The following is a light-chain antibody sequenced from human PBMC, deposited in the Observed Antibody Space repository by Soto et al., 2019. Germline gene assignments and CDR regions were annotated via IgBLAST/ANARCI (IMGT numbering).Light chain of an antibody. Sequence: QSAPTQPPSASGSPGQSVTISCTGTSSDVGGYNFVSWYQQYPGKVPKLMVYEVNKRPSGVPDRFSGSKSGNTASLTVSGLQADDEADYYCTSYAGGNNVFGTGTKVTVL. CDR2: EVN. J-gene: IGLJ1*01. V-gene: IGLV2-8*01. CDR3: TSYAGGNNV. CDR1: SSDVGGYNF.